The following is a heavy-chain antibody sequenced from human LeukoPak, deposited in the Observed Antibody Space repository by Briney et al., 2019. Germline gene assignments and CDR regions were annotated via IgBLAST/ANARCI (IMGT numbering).Heavy chain of an antibody. CDR1: GFTFSSYG. D-gene: IGHD4-11*01. V-gene: IGHV3-23*01. CDR2: ISGSGGRT. CDR3: AKDQEVRTVTSSSDY. Sequence: QPGGSLRLSCAASGFTFSSYGMSWVRQAPGKGLEWVSAISGSGGRTYYADYVKGRFTISRDNSKNTLYLQMNSLRAEDTAVYYCAKDQEVRTVTSSSDYWGQGTLVTVSS. J-gene: IGHJ4*02.